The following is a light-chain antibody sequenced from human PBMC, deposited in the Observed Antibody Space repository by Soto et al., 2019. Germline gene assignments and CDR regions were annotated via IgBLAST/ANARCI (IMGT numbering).Light chain of an antibody. CDR2: AAY. CDR3: QQSYDMPWT. CDR1: QSISTY. V-gene: IGKV1-39*01. Sequence: DIQMTQSPSSLSASVGDTVTITCRASQSISTYLTWYQQKPGKAPKLLIYAAYTLQSGVPSRFSGSGSSTDFTLTISSLQPEDFAAYYCQQSYDMPWTFGQGTKVDIK. J-gene: IGKJ1*01.